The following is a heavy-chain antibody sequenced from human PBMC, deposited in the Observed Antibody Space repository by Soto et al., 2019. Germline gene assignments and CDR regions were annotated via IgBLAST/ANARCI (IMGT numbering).Heavy chain of an antibody. J-gene: IGHJ6*02. Sequence: QVQLVQSGAEVKKPGASVKVSCKASGYTFTSYGISWVRQAPGQGLEWMGWISAYNGNTNYAQKLQGRVTMTTDTSTCTAYMELRSLRSDDTAVYYCASAYYDILTGYYYYGMDVWGQGTTVTVSS. D-gene: IGHD3-9*01. V-gene: IGHV1-18*01. CDR3: ASAYYDILTGYYYYGMDV. CDR2: ISAYNGNT. CDR1: GYTFTSYG.